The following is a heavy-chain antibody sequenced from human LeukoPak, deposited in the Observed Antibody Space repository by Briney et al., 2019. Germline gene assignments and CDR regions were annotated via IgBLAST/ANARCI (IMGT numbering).Heavy chain of an antibody. CDR2: MNPNSGNT. D-gene: IGHD6-19*01. CDR1: GYTFTSYD. J-gene: IGHJ4*02. Sequence: ASVKVSCKASGYTFTSYDINWVRQATGQGLEWMGWMNPNSGNTGYAQKFQGRVTMTRNTSISTAYMELSSLRSDDTAVYYCARGESYSSGQDYWGQGTLVTVSS. CDR3: ARGESYSSGQDY. V-gene: IGHV1-8*01.